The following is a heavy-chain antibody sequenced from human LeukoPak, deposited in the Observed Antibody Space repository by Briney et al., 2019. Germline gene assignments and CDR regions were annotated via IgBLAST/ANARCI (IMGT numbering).Heavy chain of an antibody. CDR3: AVGNRSSWSPFDF. CDR1: GYTFTNYG. D-gene: IGHD6-13*01. J-gene: IGHJ4*02. V-gene: IGHV1-18*01. Sequence: GASVKVSCKASGYTFTNYGISWVRQAPGQGLEWMGWISAYNGDTNYAQRLQGRVTMTTDTSTSTAYMELRSLRSDDTAVYYCAVGNRSSWSPFDFWGQGTLVTVSS. CDR2: ISAYNGDT.